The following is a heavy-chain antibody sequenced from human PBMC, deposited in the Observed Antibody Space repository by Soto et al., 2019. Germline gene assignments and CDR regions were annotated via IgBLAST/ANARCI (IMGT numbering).Heavy chain of an antibody. J-gene: IGHJ6*02. Sequence: QVQLQESGPGLVKPSQTLSLTCTVSGGSISSGGYYWSWIRQHPGKGLEWIGYIYYSGSTYYNPSLKSRVTLAVDTSKNQFSLKLSSVTAADPAVYYCARGVGVRYYYYGMDVWGQGTTVTVSS. CDR2: IYYSGST. D-gene: IGHD3-10*01. CDR3: ARGVGVRYYYYGMDV. V-gene: IGHV4-31*03. CDR1: GGSISSGGYY.